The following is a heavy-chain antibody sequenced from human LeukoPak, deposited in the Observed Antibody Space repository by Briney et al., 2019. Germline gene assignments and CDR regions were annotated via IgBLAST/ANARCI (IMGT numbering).Heavy chain of an antibody. Sequence: PGGSLRLSCAASGFTFSSYSMNWVRQAPGKGLEWVSYISTSSSSIYYADSVKGRFTISRNNAKNSLYLQMNSLRDEDTAVYYCARDSSWGYSSGWFDYWGQGTLVTVSS. CDR1: GFTFSSYS. CDR2: ISTSSSSI. CDR3: ARDSSWGYSSGWFDY. J-gene: IGHJ5*01. D-gene: IGHD6-19*01. V-gene: IGHV3-48*02.